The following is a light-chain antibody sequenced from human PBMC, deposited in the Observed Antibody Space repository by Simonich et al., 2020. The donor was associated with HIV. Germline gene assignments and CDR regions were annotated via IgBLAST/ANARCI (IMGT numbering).Light chain of an antibody. Sequence: AIQLTQSPSSLSASVGDRVTITCRAIQGISSALAWYQQKPGKAPKLLIYDASSLESGVPSRFSGSGSGTEFTLTISSLQPDDFATYYCQQYNSYPWTFGQGTKVEIK. CDR3: QQYNSYPWT. CDR1: QGISSA. J-gene: IGKJ1*01. V-gene: IGKV1-13*02. CDR2: DAS.